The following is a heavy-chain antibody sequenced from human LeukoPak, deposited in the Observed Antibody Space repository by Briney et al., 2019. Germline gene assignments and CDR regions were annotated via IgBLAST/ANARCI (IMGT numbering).Heavy chain of an antibody. J-gene: IGHJ5*02. V-gene: IGHV3-7*01. CDR2: IKQDGSEK. Sequence: LTGGSLRLSCAASGFTFSSYWMSWVRQAPGKGREWGANIKQDGSEKYYVDSVKGRFTISRDNAKNSLYLQMNSPRAEDTAVYYCARDMYNWNYGEVGWFDPWGQGTLVTVSS. CDR1: GFTFSSYW. D-gene: IGHD1-7*01. CDR3: ARDMYNWNYGEVGWFDP.